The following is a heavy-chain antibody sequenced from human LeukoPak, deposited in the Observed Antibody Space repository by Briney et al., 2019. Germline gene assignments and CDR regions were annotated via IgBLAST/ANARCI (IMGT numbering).Heavy chain of an antibody. J-gene: IGHJ4*02. Sequence: SETLSLTCAVSGGSISSGGYSWSWIRQPPGEGLEWIGYIYHSGSTYYDPSLKSRVTISVDRSKNQFSLKLSSETAADTAVYYCASVRRPGIAAAGTGSDYWGQGTLVTVSS. CDR3: ASVRRPGIAAAGTGSDY. V-gene: IGHV4-30-2*01. CDR1: GGSISSGGYS. D-gene: IGHD6-13*01. CDR2: IYHSGST.